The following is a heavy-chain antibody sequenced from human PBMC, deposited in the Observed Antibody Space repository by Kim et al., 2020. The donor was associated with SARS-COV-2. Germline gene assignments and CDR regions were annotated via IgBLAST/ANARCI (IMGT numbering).Heavy chain of an antibody. D-gene: IGHD2-2*01. CDR3: ASLPIVVVPAAHTDAFDI. Sequence: GGSLRLSCAASGFTFSSYAMHWVRQAPGKGLEWVAVISYDGSNKYYADSVKGRFTISRDNSKNTLYLQMNSLRAEDTAVYYCASLPIVVVPAAHTDAFDIWGQGTMVTVSS. CDR1: GFTFSSYA. V-gene: IGHV3-30-3*01. J-gene: IGHJ3*02. CDR2: ISYDGSNK.